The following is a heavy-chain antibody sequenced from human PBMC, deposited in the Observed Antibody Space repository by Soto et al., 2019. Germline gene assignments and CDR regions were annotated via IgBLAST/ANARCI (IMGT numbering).Heavy chain of an antibody. CDR2: IIPIFGTA. D-gene: IGHD4-17*01. CDR3: ASETATVVTPLPAFDI. Sequence: QVQLVQSGAEVKKPGSSVKVSCKASGGTFSSYAISWVRQAPGQGLEWMGGIIPIFGTANYAQKSQGRVTITADESTSTAYMELSSLRSEDTAVYYCASETATVVTPLPAFDIWGQGTMVTVSS. CDR1: GGTFSSYA. J-gene: IGHJ3*02. V-gene: IGHV1-69*01.